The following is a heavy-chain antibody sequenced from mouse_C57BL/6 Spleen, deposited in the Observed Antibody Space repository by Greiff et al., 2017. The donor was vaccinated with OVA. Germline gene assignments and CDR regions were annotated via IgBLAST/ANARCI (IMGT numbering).Heavy chain of an antibody. V-gene: IGHV5-16*01. D-gene: IGHD3-3*01. CDR3: ARDGGTGYFDY. Sequence: VQLKESEGGLVQPGSSMKLSCTASGFTFSDYYMAWVRQVPEKGLEWVANINYDGSSTYYLDSLKSRFIISRDNAKNILYLQMSSLKSEDTATYYCARDGGTGYFDYWGQGTTLTVSS. CDR2: INYDGSST. CDR1: GFTFSDYY. J-gene: IGHJ2*01.